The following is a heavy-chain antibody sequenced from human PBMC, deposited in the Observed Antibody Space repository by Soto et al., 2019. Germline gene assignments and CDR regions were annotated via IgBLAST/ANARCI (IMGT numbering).Heavy chain of an antibody. CDR2: IYSGGST. CDR1: GFTVSSNY. CDR3: ARELLPPAYYYDSSGYYDY. J-gene: IGHJ4*02. Sequence: PGGSLRLSCAASGFTVSSNYMSWVRQAPGKGLEWVSVIYSGGSTYYADSVKGRFTISRDKSKNTLYLQMNSLRAEDTAVDYCARELLPPAYYYDSSGYYDYWGQGTLVTVSS. V-gene: IGHV3-53*01. D-gene: IGHD3-22*01.